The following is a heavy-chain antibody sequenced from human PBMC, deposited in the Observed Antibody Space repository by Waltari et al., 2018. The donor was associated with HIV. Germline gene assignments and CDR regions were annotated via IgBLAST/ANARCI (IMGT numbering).Heavy chain of an antibody. CDR2: IYYSGST. Sequence: QLQLQESGPGPVKPSETLSLTCTVSGGPISSSSYYWGWLRQLPGKGPEWIGSIYYSGSTYYNPSLKSRVTISVDTSKNQFSLKLSSVTTADTAVYFCARAPQYSSSWTTQLRRWIDPWGQGTLVTVSS. CDR3: ARAPQYSSSWTTQLRRWIDP. V-gene: IGHV4-39*07. D-gene: IGHD6-13*01. J-gene: IGHJ5*02. CDR1: GGPISSSSYY.